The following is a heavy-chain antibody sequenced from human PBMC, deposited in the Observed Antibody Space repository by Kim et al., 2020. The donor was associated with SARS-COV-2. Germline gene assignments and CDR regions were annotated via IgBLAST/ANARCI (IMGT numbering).Heavy chain of an antibody. CDR1: GFTFSSYS. J-gene: IGHJ6*02. CDR2: ISSSSSYI. CDR3: ARGGGYCSSTSCPGYYYGMDV. D-gene: IGHD2-2*01. Sequence: GGSLRLSCAASGFTFSSYSMNWVHQAPGKGLEWVSSISSSSSYIYYADSVKGRFTISRDNAKNSLYLQMNSLRAEDTAVYYCARGGGYCSSTSCPGYYYGMDVWGQGTTVTVSS. V-gene: IGHV3-21*01.